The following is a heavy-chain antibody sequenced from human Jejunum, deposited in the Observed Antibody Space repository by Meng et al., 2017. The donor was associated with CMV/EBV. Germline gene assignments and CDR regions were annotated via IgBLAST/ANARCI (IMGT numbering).Heavy chain of an antibody. D-gene: IGHD3-10*01. CDR3: ARGGIFRGIDY. CDR1: GDSISSGDYS. Sequence: QVQLQGSGPRLVKPSQTLSLTCTVSGDSISSGDYSWNWTRQSPGKGLEWIGYIYYNGNAYYNPSLQSRVSISVDTSKNEFSLNLNSVTAADTALYFCARGGIFRGIDYWGQGTLVTVSS. J-gene: IGHJ4*02. CDR2: IYYNGNA. V-gene: IGHV4-30-4*08.